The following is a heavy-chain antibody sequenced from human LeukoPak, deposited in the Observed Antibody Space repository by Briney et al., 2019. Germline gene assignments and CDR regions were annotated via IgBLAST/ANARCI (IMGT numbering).Heavy chain of an antibody. J-gene: IGHJ4*02. V-gene: IGHV3-48*03. Sequence: GGSLRLSCAASGFTFSSYDMNWVRQAPGKGLERVSYISSSGATIYYADSVKGRFTISRDNAKKSLYLQVNSLRAEDTAVYYCARDGGVYSGTYFGYWGQGTLVTVSS. CDR3: ARDGGVYSGTYFGY. D-gene: IGHD1-26*01. CDR1: GFTFSSYD. CDR2: ISSSGATI.